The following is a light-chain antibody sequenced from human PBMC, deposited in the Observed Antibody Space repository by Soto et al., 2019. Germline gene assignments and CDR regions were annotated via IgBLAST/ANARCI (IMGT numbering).Light chain of an antibody. CDR3: QQYNSYSRT. CDR2: DAS. V-gene: IGKV1-5*01. J-gene: IGKJ1*01. CDR1: HDITSF. Sequence: DIQMTQSPSSLSASVGDRVTITCQASHDITSFLNWYQHKPGRAPKLLIYDASSLESGVPSRFSGSGSGTEFTLTISSLQPDDFATYYCQQYNSYSRTFGQGTKVEIK.